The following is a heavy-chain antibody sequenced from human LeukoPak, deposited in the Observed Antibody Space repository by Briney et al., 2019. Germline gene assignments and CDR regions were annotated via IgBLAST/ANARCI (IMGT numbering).Heavy chain of an antibody. CDR3: ARGGYYWGA. V-gene: IGHV3-7*01. CDR1: GFTFSGYW. D-gene: IGHD1-1*01. J-gene: IGHJ5*02. CDR2: IKEDGSEQ. Sequence: GGSLRLSCAASGFTFSGYWMSWVRQAPRKGLEWVASIKEDGSEQYYVDSVKGRFTISRDNAKNSLYLQMNSLRAEDMAVYYCARGGYYWGAWGQGTLVTVSS.